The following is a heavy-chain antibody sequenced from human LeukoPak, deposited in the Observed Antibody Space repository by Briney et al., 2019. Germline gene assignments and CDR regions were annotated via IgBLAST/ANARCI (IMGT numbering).Heavy chain of an antibody. Sequence: GGSLRLSCAASGFRFSRNWMSWVRQAPGKGLEWVANIKHDGSEKYYVDSVKGRFTISRDSAKNSPYLQMNSLRAEDTAVYYCARDWGFDAFDIWGQGTMVTVSS. CDR1: GFRFSRNW. CDR3: ARDWGFDAFDI. J-gene: IGHJ3*02. V-gene: IGHV3-7*01. D-gene: IGHD7-27*01. CDR2: IKHDGSEK.